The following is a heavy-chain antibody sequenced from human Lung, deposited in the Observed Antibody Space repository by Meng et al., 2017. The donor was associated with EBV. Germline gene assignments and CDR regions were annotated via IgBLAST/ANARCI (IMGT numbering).Heavy chain of an antibody. CDR1: GYPFTRYA. CDR2: IHTHPGNP. D-gene: IGHD6-13*01. CDR3: ARDPDSAVCENCSS. J-gene: IGHJ4*02. V-gene: IGHV7-4-1*02. Sequence: VQLVYVVSYLKDTDALLEVSYTSSGYPFTRYAMNWVRQAPGQGLEWMGWIHTHPGNPTYAKDFTGRYVFSLDTSVSTAYLQISSLKAEDTAVYYCARDPDSAVCENCSSWGQGTLVTVSS.